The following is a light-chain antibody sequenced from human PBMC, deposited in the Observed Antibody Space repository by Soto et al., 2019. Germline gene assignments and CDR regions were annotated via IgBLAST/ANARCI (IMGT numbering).Light chain of an antibody. CDR3: CSFAGRTTLV. J-gene: IGLJ2*01. V-gene: IGLV2-23*02. CDR1: SSDVGTYNL. CDR2: EVN. Sequence: QSALTQPASVSGSPGQSITISCTGTSSDVGTYNLVSWYQQHPGKVPKLMIYEVNKRSSVVSTRFSGSKSGNTASLTISRLQAEDEADYYCCSFAGRTTLVFGGGTKLTVL.